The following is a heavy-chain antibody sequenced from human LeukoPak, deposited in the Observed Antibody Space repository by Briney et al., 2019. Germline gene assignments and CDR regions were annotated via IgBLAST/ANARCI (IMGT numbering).Heavy chain of an antibody. Sequence: GGFLRLSCAASGFTFTIFGLNWVRQAPGKGPEWVSYIDARSGITYYADSVQGRFTLSRDNARESVFLQMDSLRVDDTAVYYCARTYDFGRGPPGDAFDNWGPGTWVIVSS. CDR3: ARTYDFGRGPPGDAFDN. D-gene: IGHD3-3*01. CDR1: GFTFTIFG. J-gene: IGHJ3*02. CDR2: IDARSGIT. V-gene: IGHV3-48*01.